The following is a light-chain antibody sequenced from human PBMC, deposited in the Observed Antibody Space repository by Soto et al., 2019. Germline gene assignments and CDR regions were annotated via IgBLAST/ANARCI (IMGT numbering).Light chain of an antibody. V-gene: IGKV3-15*01. CDR3: QQYKNLPT. CDR1: QSVNIN. CDR2: GAS. J-gene: IGKJ3*01. Sequence: EIVMTQSPATLSVSPGERATLSCRASQSVNINLAWYQQKPGQAPRLLIYGASARATGVPARFSGSGSGTEFTLPISRPQSGDFSVYYFQQYKNLPTFGPGTKVDIK.